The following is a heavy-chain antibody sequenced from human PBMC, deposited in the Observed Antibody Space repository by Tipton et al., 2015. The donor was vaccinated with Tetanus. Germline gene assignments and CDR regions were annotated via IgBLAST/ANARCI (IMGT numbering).Heavy chain of an antibody. J-gene: IGHJ4*02. CDR1: GYIFNNYW. Sequence: VQLVQSGGEVKKPGESLKISCKGSGYIFNNYWIGWVRQKPGKGLEWMGIIYPGDSDTRYSPSFQGQVTIPVDKSINTAFLQWSSLKASDPSMFYCARAHCTDGVCNFDFWGQGALVTVAS. D-gene: IGHD2-8*01. V-gene: IGHV5-51*01. CDR3: ARAHCTDGVCNFDF. CDR2: IYPGDSDT.